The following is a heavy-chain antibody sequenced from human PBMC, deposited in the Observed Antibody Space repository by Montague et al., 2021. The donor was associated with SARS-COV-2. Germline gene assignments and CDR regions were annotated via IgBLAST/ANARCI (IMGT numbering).Heavy chain of an antibody. CDR2: IYFRGST. D-gene: IGHD1-7*01. V-gene: IGHV4-39*07. Sequence: SETLSLTCTADRRSIGRRSYYRGWIRQPPGKGLEWIGSIYFRGSTYYNPSLKSRVTISVDTSKNQFSLKLSSVTAADTVVYYCARDQGYNWNYDYYYGMDVWGQGTTVTVSS. CDR3: ARDQGYNWNYDYYYGMDV. CDR1: RRSIGRRSYY. J-gene: IGHJ6*02.